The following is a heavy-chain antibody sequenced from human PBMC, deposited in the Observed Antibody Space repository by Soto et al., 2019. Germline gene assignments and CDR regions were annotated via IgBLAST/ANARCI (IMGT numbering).Heavy chain of an antibody. V-gene: IGHV3-23*01. Sequence: GGSLRLSCAASGFIFNNYAMSWVRQAPGKGLEWVSGISASGSRTFYADSVKGRFTVSRDFSKNTLSLQMDSLRAEDAAVYFCGKDPNGDYVGGFEFWGPGTMVTVSS. CDR1: GFIFNNYA. CDR2: ISASGSRT. D-gene: IGHD4-17*01. J-gene: IGHJ3*01. CDR3: GKDPNGDYVGGFEF.